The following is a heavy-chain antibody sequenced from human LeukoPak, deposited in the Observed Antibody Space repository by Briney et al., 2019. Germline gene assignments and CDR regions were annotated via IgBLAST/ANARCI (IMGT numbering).Heavy chain of an antibody. V-gene: IGHV3-20*01. J-gene: IGHJ4*02. Sequence: GGSLRLSCAASGFTCDDYGMSWVRQAPAKGLEWVSGINWNGGSTGYADSVKGRFTVSRDNAKNSLYLQMNSLRAEDTALYHCASLSYSSGWSGVWGQGTLVTVSS. CDR2: INWNGGST. CDR1: GFTCDDYG. CDR3: ASLSYSSGWSGV. D-gene: IGHD6-19*01.